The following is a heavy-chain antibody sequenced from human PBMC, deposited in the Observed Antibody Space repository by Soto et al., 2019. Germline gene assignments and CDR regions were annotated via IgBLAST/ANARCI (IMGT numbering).Heavy chain of an antibody. V-gene: IGHV4-61*01. CDR1: GASVSSGSYY. D-gene: IGHD5-18*01. Sequence: PSETLSLTCTVSGASVSSGSYYWSWIRQPPGKGLEWIGYIYYSGSTNYNPSLKSRVTISVDTSKNQFSLKLSSVTAADTAVYYCARHEAWIQLWLRGAYFDSRAQRTPVTVSS. J-gene: IGHJ4*02. CDR3: ARHEAWIQLWLRGAYFDS. CDR2: IYYSGST.